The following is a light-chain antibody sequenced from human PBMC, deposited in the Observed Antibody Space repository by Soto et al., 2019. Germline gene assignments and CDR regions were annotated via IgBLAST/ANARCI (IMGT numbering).Light chain of an antibody. CDR2: GAS. J-gene: IGKJ5*01. Sequence: EIVFTQSPGTLSLSPGERATISCRASQSVSSTYLAWYQQRPGQAPRLLIYGASGRATGIPDRFSGSGSGTDFTLTISRLKPEDFAVYSCQHYGSSPPVTFGQGTRRE. CDR3: QHYGSSPPVT. V-gene: IGKV3-20*01. CDR1: QSVSSTY.